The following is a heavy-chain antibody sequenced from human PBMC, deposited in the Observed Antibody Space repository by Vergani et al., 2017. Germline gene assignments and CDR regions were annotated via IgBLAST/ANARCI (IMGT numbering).Heavy chain of an antibody. CDR3: ARHKRYYDSSGYYLFGY. CDR2: INPSGGST. J-gene: IGHJ4*02. Sequence: QVQLVQSGAEVKKPGASVKVSCKASGYTFTSYYMHWVRQAPGQGLEWMGIINPSGGSTSYAQKFQGRVTMTRDTSTSTVYMELSSLRSDDTAVYYCARHKRYYDSSGYYLFGYWGQGTLVTVSS. D-gene: IGHD3-22*01. V-gene: IGHV1-46*01. CDR1: GYTFTSYY.